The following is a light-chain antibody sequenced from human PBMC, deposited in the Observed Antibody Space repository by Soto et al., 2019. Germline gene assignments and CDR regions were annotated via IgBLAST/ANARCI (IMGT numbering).Light chain of an antibody. Sequence: QSALTQPPSASGSPGQSVTIPCTGTSSDVGGYNYVSWYQQHPGKAPKLMIYEVSKRPSGVPDRFSGSKSGNTASLTVSGLQAEDEADYYCSSYAASNNRVFGGGTKLTVL. CDR3: SSYAASNNRV. V-gene: IGLV2-8*01. CDR2: EVS. CDR1: SSDVGGYNY. J-gene: IGLJ2*01.